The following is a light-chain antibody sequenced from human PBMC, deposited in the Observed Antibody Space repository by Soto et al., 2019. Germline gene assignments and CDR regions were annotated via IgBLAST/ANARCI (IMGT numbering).Light chain of an antibody. J-gene: IGKJ5*01. Sequence: EIVMTQSPATLSVSPVERATLSCRASQSVSSNLAWYQQKPGQPPRLLIYNASNRTTGIPARFSGSGSGTDFTLTISSLQAEDVAVYYCQQYYSTPITFGKGTRLEIK. CDR3: QQYYSTPIT. V-gene: IGKV3D-15*01. CDR2: NAS. CDR1: QSVSSN.